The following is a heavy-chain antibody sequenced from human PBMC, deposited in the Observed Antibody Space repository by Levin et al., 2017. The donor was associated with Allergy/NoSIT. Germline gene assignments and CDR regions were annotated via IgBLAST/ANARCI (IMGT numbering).Heavy chain of an antibody. CDR2: IYYSGST. Sequence: PSETLSLTCTVSGGSISSGDYYWSWIRQPPGKGLEWIGYIYYSGSTYYNPSLKGRVTISLDTSKNQFSLKLSSVTAADTAVYYCTREGGFSTMVRGVLDWGQGTLVTVSS. V-gene: IGHV4-30-4*01. J-gene: IGHJ4*02. D-gene: IGHD3-10*01. CDR3: TREGGFSTMVRGVLD. CDR1: GGSISSGDYY.